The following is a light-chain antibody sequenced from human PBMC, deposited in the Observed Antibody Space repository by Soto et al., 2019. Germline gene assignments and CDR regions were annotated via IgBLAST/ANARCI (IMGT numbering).Light chain of an antibody. CDR2: NKS. CDR1: QSVSSY. V-gene: IGKV3-11*01. Sequence: EIVLTQSPATLPLAPGERTTLSCRASQSVSSYLAWYQQKPGQAPRLLIYNKSNRATGIPPRFSGSGSGTDFTLTISSLEPEDFAIYYCQQRSNWLLTFGGGTKVEIK. CDR3: QQRSNWLLT. J-gene: IGKJ4*01.